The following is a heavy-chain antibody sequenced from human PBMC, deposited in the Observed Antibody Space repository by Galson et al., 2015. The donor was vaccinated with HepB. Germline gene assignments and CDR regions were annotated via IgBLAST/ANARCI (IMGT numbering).Heavy chain of an antibody. CDR1: GFIFSNYG. Sequence: SLRLSCAASGFIFSNYGMHWVRQAPGKGLEWVGRTGNRAKSYSTEYVASVKGRFTISRDDSKKSVYLQMNSLKMEDTAVYYCARRRYYDTSGYYSYGFDIWGQGTMVTVSS. V-gene: IGHV3-72*01. J-gene: IGHJ3*02. D-gene: IGHD3-22*01. CDR3: ARRRYYDTSGYYSYGFDI. CDR2: TGNRAKSYST.